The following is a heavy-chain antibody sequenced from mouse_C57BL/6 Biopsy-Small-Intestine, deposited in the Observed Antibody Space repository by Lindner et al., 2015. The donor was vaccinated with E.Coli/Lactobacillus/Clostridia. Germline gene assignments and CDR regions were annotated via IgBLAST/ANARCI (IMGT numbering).Heavy chain of an antibody. D-gene: IGHD3-2*01. V-gene: IGHV1-82*01. Sequence: VQLQESGPELVKPGASVKISCKVSGYVFSNSWMNWVKQRPGKGLEWIGWIYPGDDDTDYNGKFKGKATLTADKSSNTAYMQLTSLTSEDSAVYFCTRGRDSSAYDNVMDFWGQGTSVTVSS. CDR3: TRGRDSSAYDNVMDF. CDR1: GYVFSNSW. J-gene: IGHJ4*01. CDR2: IYPGDDDT.